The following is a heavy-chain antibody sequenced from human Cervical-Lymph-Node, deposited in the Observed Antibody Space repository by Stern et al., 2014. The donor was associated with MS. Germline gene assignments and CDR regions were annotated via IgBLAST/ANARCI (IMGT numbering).Heavy chain of an antibody. D-gene: IGHD5-12*01. Sequence: VQLVESGPGLVKPSQTVSLTCTVSGASVSSSGYYWSWIRQHPGKGLEWIGYIYYTGSTYYNPSLKGRVSISVDTSKNRFSLRLSSVTAADTAVYFCARGATINDFDFWGQGTLVTVSS. CDR2: IYYTGST. J-gene: IGHJ4*02. V-gene: IGHV4-31*03. CDR1: GASVSSSGYY. CDR3: ARGATINDFDF.